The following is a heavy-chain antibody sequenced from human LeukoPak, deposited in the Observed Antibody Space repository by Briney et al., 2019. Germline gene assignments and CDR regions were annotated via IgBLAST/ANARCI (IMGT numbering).Heavy chain of an antibody. J-gene: IGHJ6*02. Sequence: ASGPTLVNPRQTLTLTCTFSGFSLSTSGMCVSWIRQPPGKALEWLARIDWDDDKYYSTSLKTRLTISKDTSKNQVVLTMTNMGPVDTATYYCARIRRDGYNTYYYGMDVWGQGTTVTVSS. D-gene: IGHD5-24*01. V-gene: IGHV2-70*11. CDR1: GFSLSTSGMC. CDR3: ARIRRDGYNTYYYGMDV. CDR2: IDWDDDK.